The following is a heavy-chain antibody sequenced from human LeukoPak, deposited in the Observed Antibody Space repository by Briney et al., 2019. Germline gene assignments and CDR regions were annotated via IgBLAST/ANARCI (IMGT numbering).Heavy chain of an antibody. D-gene: IGHD7-27*01. V-gene: IGHV3-21*05. CDR2: LSKSGSDI. Sequence: GGSLRLSCAASGFTFSSYWMSWVRQAPGKGLECVSYLSKSGSDIFCADSVKGRFSISRDNAKNSLYLQMNSLRAEDTAVYYCARGHWGLDSWGQGTLVTVSS. CDR1: GFTFSSYW. CDR3: ARGHWGLDS. J-gene: IGHJ5*01.